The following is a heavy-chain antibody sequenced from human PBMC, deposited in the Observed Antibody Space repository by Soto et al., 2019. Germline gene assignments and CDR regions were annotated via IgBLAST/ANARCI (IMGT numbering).Heavy chain of an antibody. V-gene: IGHV1-69*13. CDR1: GGTFSSYA. CDR3: ASVGPYDSSGYYRRLXDY. CDR2: IIPIFGTA. Sequence: ASVKVSCKASGGTFSSYAISWVRQAPGQGLEWMGGIIPIFGTANYAQKFQGRVTITADESTSTAYMELSSLRSEDTAVYYCASVGPYDSSGYYRRLXDYWGQGTLVTVS. J-gene: IGHJ4*02. D-gene: IGHD3-22*01.